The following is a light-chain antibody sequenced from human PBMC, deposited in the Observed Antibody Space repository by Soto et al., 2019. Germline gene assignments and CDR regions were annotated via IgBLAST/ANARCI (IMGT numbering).Light chain of an antibody. CDR3: QQRSNWPIT. J-gene: IGKJ5*01. Sequence: EIVLTQSPATLSLSPGERATLSCRASQSVSSYLAWYQQKPGQAPRLLIYDASDRATGIPARFSGSGSGTEFTLTISSLEPEDSAFYYCQQRSNWPITFGEGTRLEIK. V-gene: IGKV3-11*01. CDR1: QSVSSY. CDR2: DAS.